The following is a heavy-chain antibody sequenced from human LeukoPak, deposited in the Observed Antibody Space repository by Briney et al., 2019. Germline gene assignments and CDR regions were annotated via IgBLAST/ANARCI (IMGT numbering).Heavy chain of an antibody. CDR3: ARDSRHYDSSGYYFY. V-gene: IGHV1-18*01. Sequence: GASVKVSCKASGYTFTSYGISWVRQAPGQGLERMGWISAYNGNTNYAQKLQGRVTMTTDTSTSTAYMELRSLRSDDTAVYYCARDSRHYDSSGYYFYWGQGTLVTVSS. CDR2: ISAYNGNT. D-gene: IGHD3-22*01. CDR1: GYTFTSYG. J-gene: IGHJ4*02.